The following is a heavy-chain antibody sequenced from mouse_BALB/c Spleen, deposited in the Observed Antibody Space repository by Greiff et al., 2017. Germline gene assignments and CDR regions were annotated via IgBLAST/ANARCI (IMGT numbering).Heavy chain of an antibody. CDR1: GYTFSSYW. V-gene: IGHV1-9*01. CDR3: ARRGYYYGSSYWYFDV. Sequence: QVQLQQSGAELMKPGASVKISCKATGYTFSSYWIEWVKQRPGHGLEWIGEILPGSGSTNYNEKFKGKATFTADTSSNTAYMQLSSLTSEDSAVYYCARRGYYYGSSYWYFDVWGAGTTVTVSS. J-gene: IGHJ1*01. D-gene: IGHD1-1*01. CDR2: ILPGSGST.